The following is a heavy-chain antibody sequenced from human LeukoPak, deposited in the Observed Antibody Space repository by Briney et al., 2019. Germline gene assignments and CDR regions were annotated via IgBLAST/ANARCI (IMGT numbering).Heavy chain of an antibody. CDR1: GFTFSSYW. CDR3: TTDLYYYDSSGYWRDYFDY. Sequence: GGSLRLSCAASGFTFSSYWMHWVRQAPGKGLMWVSGINTDGSSTSYADSVKGRFTISRDNAKNTLFLQMNSLRAEDTAVYYCTTDLYYYDSSGYWRDYFDYWGQGTLVTVSS. J-gene: IGHJ4*02. V-gene: IGHV3-74*01. D-gene: IGHD3-22*01. CDR2: INTDGSST.